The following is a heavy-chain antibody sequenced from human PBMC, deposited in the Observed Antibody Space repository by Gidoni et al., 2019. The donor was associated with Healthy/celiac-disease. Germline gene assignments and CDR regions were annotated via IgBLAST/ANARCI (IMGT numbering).Heavy chain of an antibody. Sequence: QVQLQQWGAGLLKPAETLSLTCAGYGGSFSGYYWSWIRQPPGKGLEWIGEINHSGSTNYNPSLKSRVTISVDTSKNQFSLKLSSVTAADTAVYYCARASSVGLLDYYYGMDVWGQGTTVTVSS. CDR1: GGSFSGYY. CDR3: ARASSVGLLDYYYGMDV. D-gene: IGHD1-26*01. CDR2: INHSGST. J-gene: IGHJ6*02. V-gene: IGHV4-34*01.